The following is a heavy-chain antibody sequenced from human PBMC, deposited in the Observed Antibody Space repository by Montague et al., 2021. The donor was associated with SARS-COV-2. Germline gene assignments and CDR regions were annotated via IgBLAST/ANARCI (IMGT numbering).Heavy chain of an antibody. CDR1: GGSISSFY. V-gene: IGHV4-59*08. D-gene: IGHD2-2*01. CDR3: ARFAYRLLFIASYYGMDV. Sequence: SETLSLTCTVSGGSISSFYWSWFRQPPGKGLEWIGYISDSGSTNYNPSLTSRVTMSVDTSKNQFSLKVNSVTAADTAVYYCARFAYRLLFIASYYGMDVWGQRTTVTVSS. CDR2: ISDSGST. J-gene: IGHJ6*02.